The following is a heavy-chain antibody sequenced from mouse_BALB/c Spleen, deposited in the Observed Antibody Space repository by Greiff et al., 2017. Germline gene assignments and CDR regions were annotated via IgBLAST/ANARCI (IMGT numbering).Heavy chain of an antibody. V-gene: IGHV2-9-2*01. J-gene: IGHJ4*01. Sequence: QVQLQQSGPGLVAPSQSLSITCTVSGFSLTSYDISWIRQPPGKGLEWLGVIWTGGGTNYNSAFMSRLSISKDNSKSQVFLKMNSLQTDDTAIYYCVRDGGYLYYYAMDYWGQGTSVTVSS. D-gene: IGHD2-2*01. CDR2: IWTGGGT. CDR1: GFSLTSYD. CDR3: VRDGGYLYYYAMDY.